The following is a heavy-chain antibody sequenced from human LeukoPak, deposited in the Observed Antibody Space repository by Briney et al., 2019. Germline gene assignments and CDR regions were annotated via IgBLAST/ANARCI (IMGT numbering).Heavy chain of an antibody. V-gene: IGHV3-23*01. CDR2: ISGTSGTA. CDR1: GFTFNSYA. Sequence: GSLRLSCAASGFTFNSYAMTWVRQGAGRGLEWASTISGTSGTASYADSVEGRFSISGDDSKNTVYLQMTSLRVEDTAVYFCARVQPDNNDEYNWFDPWGQGTQVTVSS. CDR3: ARVQPDNNDEYNWFDP. D-gene: IGHD1-1*01. J-gene: IGHJ5*02.